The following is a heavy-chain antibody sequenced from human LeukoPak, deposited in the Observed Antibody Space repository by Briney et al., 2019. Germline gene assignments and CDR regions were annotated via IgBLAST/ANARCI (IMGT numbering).Heavy chain of an antibody. V-gene: IGHV3-48*03. J-gene: IGHJ4*02. Sequence: PGGSLRLSCAASGFTFSSYEMNWVRQAPGKGLEWVSYISSSGSTIYYADSVKGRFTISRDNAKNSLYLQMNSLRAEDTAVYYCAAQYETYYFDYWGQGTLVTVSS. CDR2: ISSSGSTI. D-gene: IGHD2-8*01. CDR3: AAQYETYYFDY. CDR1: GFTFSSYE.